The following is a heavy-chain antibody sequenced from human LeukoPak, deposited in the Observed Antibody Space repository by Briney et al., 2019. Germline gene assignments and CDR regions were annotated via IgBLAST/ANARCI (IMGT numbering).Heavy chain of an antibody. CDR2: IYYSGST. V-gene: IGHV4-39*01. CDR3: ARHGWYGPFDY. CDR1: GGSISSSSYY. J-gene: IGHJ4*02. Sequence: PSETLSLTCTVSGGSISSSSYYWGWIRQPPGKGLEWIGSIYYSGSTYYNPSLKSRVTISVDTSKNQFSLKLSSVTAADTAVYYCARHGWYGPFDYWGQGTLVTVSS. D-gene: IGHD6-19*01.